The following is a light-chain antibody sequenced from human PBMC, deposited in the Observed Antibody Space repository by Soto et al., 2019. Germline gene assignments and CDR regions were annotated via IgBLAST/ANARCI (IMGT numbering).Light chain of an antibody. CDR1: QSVSTS. Sequence: TQSAATLSVSPGGRATLSCRASQSVSTSLAWYQQKPGQAPRLLIYGASTRATGIPDRFSGSGSGTDFTLTISRVEPEDFALYYCQQYGTSLWTVGQGTKVDIK. J-gene: IGKJ1*01. CDR2: GAS. V-gene: IGKV3-20*01. CDR3: QQYGTSLWT.